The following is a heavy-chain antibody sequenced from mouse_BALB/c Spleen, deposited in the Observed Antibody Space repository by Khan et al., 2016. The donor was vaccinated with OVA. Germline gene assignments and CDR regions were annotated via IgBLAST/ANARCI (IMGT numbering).Heavy chain of an antibody. Sequence: VQLQESGAELVKPGASVKLSCKASGYTFNSYYMYWVKQRPGQGLEWIGEINPSNGGTNFNEKFKSKATLTVDKSSSTAYMQLSSLTSEDSAGYHCTRGGYGGFAYWGQGTLVTVSA. CDR2: INPSNGGT. CDR1: GYTFNSYY. CDR3: TRGGYGGFAY. J-gene: IGHJ3*01. D-gene: IGHD1-2*01. V-gene: IGHV1S81*02.